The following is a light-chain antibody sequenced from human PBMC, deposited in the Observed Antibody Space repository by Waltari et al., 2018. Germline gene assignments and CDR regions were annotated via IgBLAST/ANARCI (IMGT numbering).Light chain of an antibody. CDR1: HSNLGSHY. V-gene: IGLV1-47*01. CDR3: ASWDESHYV. Sequence: QSVLTQPPSASETPGQRVTIPCSGSHSNLGSHYLYWYQQLPGSAPKLLIYRNNLRPSGVPDRFSASKYGTLASLVISGLRSEDEGVYYCASWDESHYVFGGGTTVTVL. CDR2: RNN. J-gene: IGLJ1*01.